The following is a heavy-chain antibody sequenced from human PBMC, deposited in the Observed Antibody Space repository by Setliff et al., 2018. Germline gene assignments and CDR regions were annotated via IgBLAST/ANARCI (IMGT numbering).Heavy chain of an antibody. D-gene: IGHD3-10*01. CDR3: ARDGMRYGLGAGPFDI. CDR1: GYTFTSYG. V-gene: IGHV1-18*01. CDR2: ISAYNGNT. J-gene: IGHJ3*02. Sequence: GASVKVSCKASGYTFTSYGISWVRKAPGQGLEWMGWISAYNGNTNYAQKLQGRVTMTTDTSTSTAYMELRSLRSDDTAVYYCARDGMRYGLGAGPFDIWGQGTMVTVSS.